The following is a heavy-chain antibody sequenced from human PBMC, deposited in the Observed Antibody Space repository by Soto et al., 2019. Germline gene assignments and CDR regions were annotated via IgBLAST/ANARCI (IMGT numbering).Heavy chain of an antibody. CDR1: GFTFSTYA. CDR2: ISGSGGST. D-gene: IGHD1-26*01. V-gene: IGHV3-23*01. Sequence: EVQLLESEGGLVQPGGSLRLSCAASGFTFSTYAMSWVRQAPGKGLEWVSTISGSGGSTYYADSVKGRFTISRDRSDNTLHLQMNSLRAEDTAIYYCAKERTAERELRHFDYWGQGTLVTVSS. CDR3: AKERTAERELRHFDY. J-gene: IGHJ4*02.